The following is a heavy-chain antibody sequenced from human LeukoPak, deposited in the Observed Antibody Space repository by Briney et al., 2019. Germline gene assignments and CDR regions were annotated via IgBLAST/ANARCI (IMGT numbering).Heavy chain of an antibody. J-gene: IGHJ4*02. CDR1: GFIFKTYT. V-gene: IGHV3-48*02. CDR3: ASTLTTVTFLDY. D-gene: IGHD4-17*01. CDR2: ISSASTTV. Sequence: GGSLRLSCAASGFIFKTYTMTWVRQAPGKGLEWVSYISSASTTVYYADSVKGRFTISRDNAKNSLYLQMNSLRDEDTAVYYCASTLTTVTFLDYWGQGTLVTVSS.